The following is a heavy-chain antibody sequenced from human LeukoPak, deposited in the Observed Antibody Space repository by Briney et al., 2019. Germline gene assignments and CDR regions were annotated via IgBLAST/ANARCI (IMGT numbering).Heavy chain of an antibody. Sequence: GGSLRLSCAASEFTFSSYSMNWVRQAPGKGLEWVSSISSSSSYIYYADSVKGRFTISRDNAKNSLYLQMNSLRAEDTAVYYCARDSSSGTNWFDPWGQGTLVTVSS. CDR2: ISSSSSYI. CDR1: EFTFSSYS. D-gene: IGHD6-13*01. CDR3: ARDSSSGTNWFDP. J-gene: IGHJ5*02. V-gene: IGHV3-21*01.